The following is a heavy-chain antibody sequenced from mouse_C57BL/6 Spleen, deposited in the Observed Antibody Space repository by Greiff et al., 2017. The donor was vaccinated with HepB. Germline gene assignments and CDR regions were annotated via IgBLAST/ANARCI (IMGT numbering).Heavy chain of an antibody. J-gene: IGHJ3*01. CDR1: GYTFTSYW. Sequence: QVQLQQPGAELVRPGTSVKLSCKASGYTFTSYWMHWVKQRPGQGLEWIGVIDPSDSYTNYNQKFKGKATLTVDTSSSTAYMQLSSLTSEDSAVYYCARTYKDDGYYWFAYWGQGTLVTVSA. CDR2: IDPSDSYT. V-gene: IGHV1-59*01. CDR3: ARTYKDDGYYWFAY. D-gene: IGHD2-3*01.